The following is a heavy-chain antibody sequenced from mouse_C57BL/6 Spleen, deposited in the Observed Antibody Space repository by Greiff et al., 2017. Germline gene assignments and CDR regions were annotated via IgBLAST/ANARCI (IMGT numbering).Heavy chain of an antibody. D-gene: IGHD1-1*01. CDR2: IYPGDGDT. V-gene: IGHV1-82*01. J-gene: IGHJ1*03. CDR1: GYAFSSSW. Sequence: VQLQQSGPELVKPGASVKISCKASGYAFSSSWMNWVKQRPGKGLEWIGRIYPGDGDTNYNGKFKGKATLTADKSSSTAYMQLSSLTSEDSAVYFCARSPHYYGSSYDLDWYFDVWGTGTTVTVSS. CDR3: ARSPHYYGSSYDLDWYFDV.